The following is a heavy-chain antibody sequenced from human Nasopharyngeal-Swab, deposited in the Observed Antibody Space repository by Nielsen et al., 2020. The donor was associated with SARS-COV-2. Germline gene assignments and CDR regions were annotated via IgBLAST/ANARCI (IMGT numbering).Heavy chain of an antibody. CDR1: GFTFRSYA. D-gene: IGHD5-12*01. J-gene: IGHJ6*02. CDR3: AKDRDSGDDSDDYYHYYGMDV. Sequence: GSLKIYCAAPGFTFRSYAISWVRQAPGKGLEWVSVISGSDHTTYYADSVKGRFTISRDNSKNTVNLQMNSLRVEDTAIYYCAKDRDSGDDSDDYYHYYGMDVWGQGTTVTVFS. V-gene: IGHV3-23*01. CDR2: ISGSDHTT.